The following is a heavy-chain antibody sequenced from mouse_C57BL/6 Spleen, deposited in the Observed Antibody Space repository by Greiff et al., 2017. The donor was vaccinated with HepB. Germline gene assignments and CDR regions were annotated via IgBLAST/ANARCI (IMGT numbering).Heavy chain of an antibody. CDR1: GYAFTNYL. D-gene: IGHD1-2*01. V-gene: IGHV1-54*01. CDR3: ADLHGAMDY. CDR2: INPGSGGT. J-gene: IGHJ4*01. Sequence: QVQLQQSGAELVRPGTSVKVSCKASGYAFTNYLIEWVKQRPGQGLEWIGVINPGSGGTNYNEKFKGKATLTADKSSSTAYMQLSSLTSEDSAVCFCADLHGAMDYWGQGTSVTVSS.